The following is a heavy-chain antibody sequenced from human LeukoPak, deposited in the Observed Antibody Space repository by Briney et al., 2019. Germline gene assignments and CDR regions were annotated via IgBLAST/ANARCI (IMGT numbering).Heavy chain of an antibody. CDR3: ARVAQERVTMVRGVIFHFDY. D-gene: IGHD3-10*01. CDR2: IYYSGST. V-gene: IGHV4-59*11. J-gene: IGHJ4*02. Sequence: SETLSLTCTVSGGSISSHYWSWIRQPPGKGLEWIGYIYYSGSTNYNPSLKSRVTISGDTSKNQFSLKLSSVTAADTAVYYCARVAQERVTMVRGVIFHFDYWGQGTLVTVSS. CDR1: GGSISSHY.